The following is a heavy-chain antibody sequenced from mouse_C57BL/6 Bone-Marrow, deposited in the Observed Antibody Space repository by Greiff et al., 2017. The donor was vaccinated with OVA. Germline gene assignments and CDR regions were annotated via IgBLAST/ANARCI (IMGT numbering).Heavy chain of an antibody. CDR3: ARAYYYGSSYHAMDY. V-gene: IGHV3-8*01. D-gene: IGHD1-1*01. CDR2: ISYSGST. CDR1: GYSITSDY. J-gene: IGHJ4*01. Sequence: EVKLMESGPGLAKPSQTLSLTCSVTGYSITSDYWNWIRKFPGNKLEYMGYISYSGSTYYNPSLKSRISITRDTSKNQYYLQLNSVTTEDTATYYCARAYYYGSSYHAMDYWGQGTSVTVSS.